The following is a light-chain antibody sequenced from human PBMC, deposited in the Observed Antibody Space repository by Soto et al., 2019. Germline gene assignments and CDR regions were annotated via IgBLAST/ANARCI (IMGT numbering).Light chain of an antibody. Sequence: VIWMTQSPTLLSASTGDRVTITCRMSQGIRSSLAWYQQKPGKAPELLIYGASTLQSGVPSRFSGSGSGTDFTLTISYLQSEDFAIYYCQQYYSFPWTFGQGTKVEIK. CDR1: QGIRSS. V-gene: IGKV1D-8*01. CDR3: QQYYSFPWT. CDR2: GAS. J-gene: IGKJ1*01.